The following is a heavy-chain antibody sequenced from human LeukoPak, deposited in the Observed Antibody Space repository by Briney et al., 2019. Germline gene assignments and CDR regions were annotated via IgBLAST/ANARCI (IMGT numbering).Heavy chain of an antibody. CDR2: INHSGST. CDR3: ARRGYSSSVGWFDP. V-gene: IGHV4-34*01. Sequence: SETLSLTCAVYGGSFSGYYWSWIRQPPGKGLEWIGEINHSGSTNYNPSLMSRVTISVDTSKNQFSLKLSSVTAADTAVYYCARRGYSSSVGWFDPWGQGTLVTVSS. D-gene: IGHD6-6*01. CDR1: GGSFSGYY. J-gene: IGHJ5*02.